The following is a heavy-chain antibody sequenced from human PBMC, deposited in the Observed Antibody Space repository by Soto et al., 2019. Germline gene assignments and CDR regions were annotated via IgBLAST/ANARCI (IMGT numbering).Heavy chain of an antibody. CDR1: GFSLSTRGVG. D-gene: IGHD5-18*01. V-gene: IGHV2-5*02. CDR3: AHRPRGYSYYFDY. Sequence: QITLKESGPTLVKPTQTLTLTCTCSGFSLSTRGVGVGWIRQPPGKALEWLALLYWDDDEGYSPSLKSRLTISKDTSKNQVVLTVTNMDPVDTATYYCAHRPRGYSYYFDYWGQGTLVTVSS. CDR2: LYWDDDE. J-gene: IGHJ4*02.